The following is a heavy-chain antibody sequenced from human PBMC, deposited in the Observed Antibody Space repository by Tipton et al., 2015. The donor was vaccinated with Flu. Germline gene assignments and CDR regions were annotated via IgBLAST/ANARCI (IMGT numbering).Heavy chain of an antibody. J-gene: IGHJ6*02. D-gene: IGHD1-26*01. CDR1: GGSISDYR. CDR3: ASGKLERLQPLRYSAMDV. V-gene: IGHV4-59*08. Sequence: TLSLTCSVSGGSISDYRWSWLRQSPEKGLEWIGYMYYSGYINYNPSLKSRVTMSLDTSENQLSLKLSSVTAADTAVYYCASGKLERLQPLRYSAMDVWGQGTTVTVSS. CDR2: MYYSGYI.